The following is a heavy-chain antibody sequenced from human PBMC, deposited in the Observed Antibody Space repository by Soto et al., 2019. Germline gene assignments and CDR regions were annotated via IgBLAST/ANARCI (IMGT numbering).Heavy chain of an antibody. CDR1: GVSISRYY. V-gene: IGHV4-59*08. CDR3: ARVGDITGTMLIYYYYYMDV. CDR2: IHYSGSA. D-gene: IGHD1-7*01. J-gene: IGHJ6*03. Sequence: QVQLQESGPGLVKPSETLSLTCTVSGVSISRYYWSWIRQPPGKGLEWIGYIHYSGSANYNPSLKSRVDIAVDTSKNQFSLKLSSVTAADTAVYYCARVGDITGTMLIYYYYYMDVWGKGTTVTVSS.